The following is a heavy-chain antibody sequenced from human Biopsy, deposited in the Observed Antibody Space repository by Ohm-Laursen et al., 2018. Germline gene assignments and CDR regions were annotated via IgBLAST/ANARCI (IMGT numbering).Heavy chain of an antibody. J-gene: IGHJ5*02. Sequence: SVTLSFTGSVSTFSIISYYWTRIRQPPGKGLEWIVNVYNGGITYYNPSLKSLVTISKDTSKNQFLLQVNSVTAAGTAVYYCARTPRDSFWSGSYKRGLWFDPWGQGTLVIVSS. CDR2: VYNGGIT. CDR3: ARTPRDSFWSGSYKRGLWFDP. V-gene: IGHV4-59*01. D-gene: IGHD3-3*01. CDR1: TFSIISYY.